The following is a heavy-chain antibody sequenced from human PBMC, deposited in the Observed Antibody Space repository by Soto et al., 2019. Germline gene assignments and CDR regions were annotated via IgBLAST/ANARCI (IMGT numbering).Heavy chain of an antibody. CDR3: ATMLLHDYGDYNWFDP. J-gene: IGHJ5*02. V-gene: IGHV1-24*01. CDR2: FDPEDGET. D-gene: IGHD4-17*01. Sequence: ASVKVSCKVSGYTLTELSMHWVRQAPGKGLEWMGGFDPEDGETIYAQKFQGRVTMTEDTSTDTAYMELSSLRSEDTAVYYCATMLLHDYGDYNWFDPWGQGTLVTVSS. CDR1: GYTLTELS.